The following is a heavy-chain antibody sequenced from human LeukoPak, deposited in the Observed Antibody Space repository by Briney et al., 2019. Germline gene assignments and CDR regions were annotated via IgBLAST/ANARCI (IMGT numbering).Heavy chain of an antibody. J-gene: IGHJ4*02. CDR2: ISGSGGST. Sequence: GGSLRLSCAASGFTFSSYAMSWVRQAPEKGLEWVSAISGSGGSTDYADSVRGRFTISRDNSKNTLYLQMNSLRAEDTAVYYCAKLPAYDIPPYYFDYWGQGTLVTVSS. D-gene: IGHD3-9*01. V-gene: IGHV3-23*01. CDR3: AKLPAYDIPPYYFDY. CDR1: GFTFSSYA.